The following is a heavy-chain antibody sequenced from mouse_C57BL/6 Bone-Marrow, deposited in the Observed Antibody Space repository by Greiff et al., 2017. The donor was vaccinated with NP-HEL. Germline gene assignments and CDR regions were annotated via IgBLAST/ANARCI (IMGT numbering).Heavy chain of an antibody. CDR1: GFTFSSYG. D-gene: IGHD3-3*01. CDR3: VRRFRGYYAMDY. J-gene: IGHJ4*01. V-gene: IGHV5-6*01. CDR2: ISSGGSYT. Sequence: EVQRVESGGDLVKPGGSLKLSCAASGFTFSSYGMSWVRQTPDKRLEWVATISSGGSYTYYPDSVKGRFTISRDNAKNTLYLQMSSLKSEDTAMYYCVRRFRGYYAMDYWGQGTSVTVSS.